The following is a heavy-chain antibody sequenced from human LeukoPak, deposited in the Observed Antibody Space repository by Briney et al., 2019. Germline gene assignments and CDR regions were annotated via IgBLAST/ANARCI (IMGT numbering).Heavy chain of an antibody. CDR1: GYSISTYY. D-gene: IGHD3-10*01. CDR2: IYYSGST. J-gene: IGHJ5*02. CDR3: ATDQSGWFDP. Sequence: SETLSLTCTVSGYSISTYYWSWIRQPPGKGLEWIGYIYYSGSTNYNPSLKSRVTISVDTSKNQFSLKLSSVTAADTAVYYCATDQSGWFDPWGQGTLVTVSS. V-gene: IGHV4-59*01.